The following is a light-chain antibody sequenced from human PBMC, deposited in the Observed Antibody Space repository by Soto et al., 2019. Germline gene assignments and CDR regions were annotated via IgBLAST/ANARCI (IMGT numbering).Light chain of an antibody. CDR1: QSISTW. CDR3: QQYNSYSPT. J-gene: IGKJ1*01. Sequence: DIQMTQSPSSLSASVGDRVTITCRASQSISTWLAWYPQEQGKAPKLXIHKASSLQSGVPSRFSGSGAGTDFTLTISSLHPDDFETDYCQQYNSYSPTFGQGTKVDIK. V-gene: IGKV1-5*03. CDR2: KAS.